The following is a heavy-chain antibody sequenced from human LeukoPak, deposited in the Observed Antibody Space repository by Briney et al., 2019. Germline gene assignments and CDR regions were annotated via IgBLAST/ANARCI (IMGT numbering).Heavy chain of an antibody. J-gene: IGHJ3*02. Sequence: SETLSLTCTVSGGSISSYYWSWIRQPPGKGLEWIGYIYYSGSTNYNPSLKSRVTISVDTSKNQFSLKLSSVTAADPAVYYCARDSLSGGNAFDIWGQGTWSPSLQ. CDR1: GGSISSYY. V-gene: IGHV4-59*01. D-gene: IGHD2-15*01. CDR3: ARDSLSGGNAFDI. CDR2: IYYSGST.